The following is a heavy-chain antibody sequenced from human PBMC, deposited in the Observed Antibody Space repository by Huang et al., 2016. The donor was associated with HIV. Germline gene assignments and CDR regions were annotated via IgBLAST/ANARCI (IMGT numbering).Heavy chain of an antibody. Sequence: QVPLVQSGAEMKKSGSSVKVSCKASGGNVSSFSFTWVRQDPGHGLAWVVGSIPLRDTTDLAQTFRARVTLTAAEATNTAFMERSGLTSQDTAVYYCARGVGNSNRGFDIWGQGTLVTVS. CDR2: SIPLRDTT. D-gene: IGHD4-4*01. CDR3: ARGVGNSNRGFDI. J-gene: IGHJ4*02. V-gene: IGHV1-69*13. CDR1: GGNVSSFS.